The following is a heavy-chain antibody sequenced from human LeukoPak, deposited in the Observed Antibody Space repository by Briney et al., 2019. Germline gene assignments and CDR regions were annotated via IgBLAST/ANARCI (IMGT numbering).Heavy chain of an antibody. V-gene: IGHV1-18*01. D-gene: IGHD6-6*01. CDR3: ATRPITAPDGLH. J-gene: IGHJ4*02. CDR2: INPYNGNT. CDR1: GYSFTNYA. Sequence: ASVKVSCKASGYSFTNYAISWVRQAPGQGLEWMGWINPYNGNTNYAQNLQGRVTMTTGTSTGTAYMELRSLRSDDTAVYYCATRPITAPDGLHWGQGTLVTVSS.